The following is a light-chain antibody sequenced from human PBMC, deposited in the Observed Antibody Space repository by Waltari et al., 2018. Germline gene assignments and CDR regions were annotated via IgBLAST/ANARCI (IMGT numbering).Light chain of an antibody. J-gene: IGLJ3*02. CDR2: AGN. V-gene: IGLV2-23*01. CDR1: SGHLGYSYL. CDR3: CSYIGDSAWV. Sequence: QSALTHPASVSGSPGQSITISRTGTSGHLGYSYLVSWYQQDPGKAPKVIIYAGNKRPSGVSNRFSGSKSGNTASLTISGLQAEDEADYYCCSYIGDSAWVFGGGTKVTVL.